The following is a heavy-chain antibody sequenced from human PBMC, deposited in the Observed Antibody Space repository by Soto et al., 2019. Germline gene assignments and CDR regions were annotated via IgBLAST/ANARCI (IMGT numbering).Heavy chain of an antibody. CDR3: ATWHEREHAYDV. V-gene: IGHV3-53*01. CDR1: GLTISGKKY. CDR2: LYDVDGS. Sequence: GSLRLSCAAFGLTISGKKYVAWVRQAPGKGLEWVSGLYDVDGSFCADSVRGRFTTSSDSSKTTVYLQMNDLRPDDTAVYYCATWHEREHAYDVWGQGTTVTVSS. D-gene: IGHD1-1*01. J-gene: IGHJ3*01.